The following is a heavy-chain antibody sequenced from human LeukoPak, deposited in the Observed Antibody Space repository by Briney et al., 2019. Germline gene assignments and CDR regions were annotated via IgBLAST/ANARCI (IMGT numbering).Heavy chain of an antibody. Sequence: GGSLRLSCTASGFTFSDHYMDWVRQAPGKGLEWVSSISSSSSYIYYADSVKGRFTISRDNAKNSLYLQMNSLRAEDTAVYYCARGEGSFDYWGQGTLVTVSS. CDR2: ISSSSSYI. CDR1: GFTFSDHY. J-gene: IGHJ4*02. CDR3: ARGEGSFDY. D-gene: IGHD3-10*01. V-gene: IGHV3-21*01.